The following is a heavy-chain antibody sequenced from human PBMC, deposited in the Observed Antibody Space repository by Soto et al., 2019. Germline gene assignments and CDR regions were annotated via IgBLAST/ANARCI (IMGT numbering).Heavy chain of an antibody. Sequence: QVHLVQSGAEVKKPGASVKVSCKGSGYAFTTYGITWVRQAPGQGLEWMAWISAHNGNTDYAQKLQGRVTVTRDTSTSTAYMGLRSLRSDDTAMYYCARGRYGDYWGQGALVTVSS. J-gene: IGHJ4*02. CDR1: GYAFTTYG. V-gene: IGHV1-18*01. D-gene: IGHD1-1*01. CDR2: ISAHNGNT. CDR3: ARGRYGDY.